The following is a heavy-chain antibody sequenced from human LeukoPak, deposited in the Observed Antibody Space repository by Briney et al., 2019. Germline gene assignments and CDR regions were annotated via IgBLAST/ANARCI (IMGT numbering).Heavy chain of an antibody. D-gene: IGHD6-13*01. V-gene: IGHV3-23*01. CDR1: GFTFNSYT. Sequence: GGSLRLSCAASGFTFNSYTMSWVRQAPGKGLEWVSAISGSGGSTYYADSVKGRFTIYRDNYKNTLYLQMNSLRAQDTTVEYSALNHLKSGYSTVDAFDIWGQGTMVTVSS. J-gene: IGHJ3*02. CDR2: ISGSGGST. CDR3: ALNHLKSGYSTVDAFDI.